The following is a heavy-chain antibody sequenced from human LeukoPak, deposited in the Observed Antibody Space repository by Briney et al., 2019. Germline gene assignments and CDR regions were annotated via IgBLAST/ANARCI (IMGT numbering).Heavy chain of an antibody. CDR2: MKQDGSAR. CDR1: GFTFSNYW. CDR3: AREQGWSDSYYGMDV. Sequence: PGGSLRLSCVASGFTFSNYWMGWVRQAPGKGLEWLANMKQDGSARYYVDSMKGRFTISRDNAKNSLYLQMNSLRAEDTAVYYCAREQGWSDSYYGMDVWGQGTTVTVSS. V-gene: IGHV3-7*01. J-gene: IGHJ6*02.